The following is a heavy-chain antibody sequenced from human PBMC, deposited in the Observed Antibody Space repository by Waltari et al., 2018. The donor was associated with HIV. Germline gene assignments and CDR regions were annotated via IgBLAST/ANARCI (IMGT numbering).Heavy chain of an antibody. Sequence: HVQLLQSGPRLVTSSQTPSITCAIPGDSVSSDSAAWTWIRLSPSGRLEWLGRTYHRSKWFQLYAPSVRGRIRVDVDTSVNHFSLHLDSVTPDDTAVYYCARDSNGLDYWGQGTVVTVSS. V-gene: IGHV6-1*02. CDR3: ARDSNGLDY. CDR1: GDSVSSDSAA. D-gene: IGHD4-4*01. J-gene: IGHJ4*02. CDR2: TYHRSKWFQ.